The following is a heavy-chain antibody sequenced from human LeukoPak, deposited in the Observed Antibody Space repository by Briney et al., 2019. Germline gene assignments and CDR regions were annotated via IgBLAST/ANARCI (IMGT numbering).Heavy chain of an antibody. D-gene: IGHD3-10*01. CDR2: IYYSGTT. Sequence: SETLSLTCTVSGGSISSVNYYWGWIRQPPGKGLEWIGSIYYSGTTYYNPSLKSRVTISVDTSKNQFSLKLSSVTAADTALYYCAKHYMGSSYNHGLDCWGQGTLATVSS. V-gene: IGHV4-39*01. CDR3: AKHYMGSSYNHGLDC. CDR1: GGSISSVNYY. J-gene: IGHJ4*02.